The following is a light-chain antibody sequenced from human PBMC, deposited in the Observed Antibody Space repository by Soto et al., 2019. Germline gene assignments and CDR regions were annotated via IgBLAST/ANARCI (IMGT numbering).Light chain of an antibody. CDR2: DAS. CDR1: QRVSRY. V-gene: IGKV3-11*01. Sequence: EIVLTQSPATLSLSPEERTTLSCRASQRVSRYLACYQQKPGQAPRLLIYDASNRATGIPARFSGSGSGTDFTLTISSLEPEDFAVYYCQQRSNWTPSLTFGGGTKVEIK. J-gene: IGKJ4*01. CDR3: QQRSNWTPSLT.